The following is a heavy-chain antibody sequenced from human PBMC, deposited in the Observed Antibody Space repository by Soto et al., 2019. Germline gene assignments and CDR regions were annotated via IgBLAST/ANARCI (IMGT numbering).Heavy chain of an antibody. Sequence: GGSLRLSCAASGFTFDDYGMCWVRLAPGKGLEWVSGINWNGGSTGYADSVKGRFTISRDNAKNSLYLQMNSLRAEDTALYHCARDRSCKSTSCYAVDYWGQGTLVTVSS. J-gene: IGHJ4*02. CDR1: GFTFDDYG. D-gene: IGHD2-2*01. V-gene: IGHV3-20*01. CDR2: INWNGGST. CDR3: ARDRSCKSTSCYAVDY.